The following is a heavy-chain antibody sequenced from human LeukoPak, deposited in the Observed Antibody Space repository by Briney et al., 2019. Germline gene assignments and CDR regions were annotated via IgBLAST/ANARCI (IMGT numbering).Heavy chain of an antibody. CDR2: INHSGST. V-gene: IGHV4-34*01. J-gene: IGHJ4*02. Sequence: GSLRLSCAASGFTFSNAWMSWVRQAPGKGLEWIGEINHSGSTNYNPSLKSRVTISVDTSKNQFSLKLSSVTAADTAVYYCARYRGSKWIQLGSPFDYWGQGTLVTVSS. CDR1: GFTFSNAW. CDR3: ARYRGSKWIQLGSPFDY. D-gene: IGHD5-18*01.